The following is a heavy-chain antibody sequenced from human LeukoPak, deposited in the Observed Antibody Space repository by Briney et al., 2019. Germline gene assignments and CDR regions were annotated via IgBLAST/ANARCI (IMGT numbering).Heavy chain of an antibody. D-gene: IGHD3-22*01. Sequence: SETLSLTCALYGGSFSGYYWSWIRQPPGKGLEWIGEINHSGSTNYNPSLKSRVTISVDTSKNQFSLKLSSVTAADTAVYYCARSGDSSGLRVFDYWGQGTLVTVSS. CDR3: ARSGDSSGLRVFDY. J-gene: IGHJ4*02. CDR2: INHSGST. CDR1: GGSFSGYY. V-gene: IGHV4-34*01.